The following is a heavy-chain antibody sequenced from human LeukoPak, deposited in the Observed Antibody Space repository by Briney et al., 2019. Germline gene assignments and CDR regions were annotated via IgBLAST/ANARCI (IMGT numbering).Heavy chain of an antibody. CDR1: GGSISSSSYY. CDR2: IYYSGST. D-gene: IGHD3-22*01. J-gene: IGHJ4*02. Sequence: PSETLSLTCTVSGGSISSSSYYWGWIRQPPWKGLEWIGSIYYSGSTYYNPPRKSRVTISVDTSKNQFSLKLSSVTAADTAVYYCASSRRDYYDGSFDYWGQGTLVTVSS. CDR3: ASSRRDYYDGSFDY. V-gene: IGHV4-39*01.